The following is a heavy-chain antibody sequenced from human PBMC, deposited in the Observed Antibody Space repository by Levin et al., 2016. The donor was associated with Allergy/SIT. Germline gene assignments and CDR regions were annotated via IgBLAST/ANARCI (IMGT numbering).Heavy chain of an antibody. J-gene: IGHJ4*02. CDR3: ASPQTSGWYSRGSHFDY. V-gene: IGHV3-23*01. D-gene: IGHD6-19*01. Sequence: LSLTCAASGFTFSSYAMSWVRQAPGKGLEWVSAISGSGGSTYYADSVKGRFTISRDNSKNTLYLQMNSLRAEDTAVYYCASPQTSGWYSRGSHFDYWGQGTLVTVSS. CDR2: ISGSGGST. CDR1: GFTFSSYA.